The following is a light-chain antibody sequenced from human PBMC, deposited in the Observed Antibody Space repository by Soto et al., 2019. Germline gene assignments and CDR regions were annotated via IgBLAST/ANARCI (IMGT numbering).Light chain of an antibody. CDR2: EVN. J-gene: IGLJ1*01. V-gene: IGLV2-8*01. CDR1: SGDVGGYNY. CDR3: SSYAGTNIHYV. Sequence: QSALTQPPSASGSPGQSVTISWTGTSGDVGGYNYVSWYQQHPGKAPKLMIYEVNKRPSGVPDRFSGSKSGNTASLTVSGLQAGDEADYYCSSYAGTNIHYVFGTGTKVTVL.